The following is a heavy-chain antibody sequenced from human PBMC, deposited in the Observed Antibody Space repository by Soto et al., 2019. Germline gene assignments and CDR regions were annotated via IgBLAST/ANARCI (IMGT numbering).Heavy chain of an antibody. D-gene: IGHD5-12*01. CDR3: ARDRDGSGYDEFDY. V-gene: IGHV3-30*04. CDR2: ISYDGSNK. Sequence: GGSLRLSCAASGFTFSSYAMHWVRQAPGKGLEWVAVISYDGSNKYYADSVKGRFTISRDNSKNTLYLQMNSLRAEDTAVYYCARDRDGSGYDEFDYWGQGTLVTVSS. J-gene: IGHJ4*02. CDR1: GFTFSSYA.